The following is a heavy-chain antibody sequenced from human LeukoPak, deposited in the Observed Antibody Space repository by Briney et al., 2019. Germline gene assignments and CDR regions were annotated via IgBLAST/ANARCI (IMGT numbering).Heavy chain of an antibody. J-gene: IGHJ4*02. CDR3: AKSAQGWLVFDY. D-gene: IGHD6-19*01. V-gene: IGHV3-30*18. CDR2: ISYDGSNK. Sequence: PGGSLRLSCAASGFTFSSYGMHWVRQAPGKGLEWVAVISYDGSNKYYADSVKGRFTISRDNSKNTLYLQMNSLRAEDTAVYYCAKSAQGWLVFDYWGQGTLVTVSP. CDR1: GFTFSSYG.